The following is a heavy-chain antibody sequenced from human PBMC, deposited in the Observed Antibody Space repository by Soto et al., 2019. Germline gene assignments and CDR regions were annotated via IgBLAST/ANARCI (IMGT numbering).Heavy chain of an antibody. CDR3: TRDQGGSYDSWFDP. V-gene: IGHV3-21*02. CDR1: FSMYS. D-gene: IGHD1-26*01. Sequence: EVQVVESGGGLVKPGGSLRLSCNFSFSMYSMDWVRQAPGKGLEWVESISSGSDFIKYADSVKGRFTISRDNTKNSVSLQMSSLRVEDTAMYYCTRDQGGSYDSWFDPWGRGTQVTVSS. J-gene: IGHJ5*02. CDR2: ISSGSDFI.